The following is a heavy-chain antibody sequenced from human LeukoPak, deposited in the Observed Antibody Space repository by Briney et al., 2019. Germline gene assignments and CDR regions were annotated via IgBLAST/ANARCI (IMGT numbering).Heavy chain of an antibody. CDR2: IYSGGST. Sequence: PGGSPRLSCAASGFTVSSNYMSWVRQAPGKGVEWGSVIYSGGSTYYADSVKGRFTISRDNSKNTLYLQMNSLRAEDTAVYYCARGTQQRLVFLFDYWGQGTLVTVSS. D-gene: IGHD6-13*01. V-gene: IGHV3-53*01. CDR1: GFTVSSNY. CDR3: ARGTQQRLVFLFDY. J-gene: IGHJ4*02.